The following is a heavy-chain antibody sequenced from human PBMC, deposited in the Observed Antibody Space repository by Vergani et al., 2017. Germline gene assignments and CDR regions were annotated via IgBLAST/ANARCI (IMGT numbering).Heavy chain of an antibody. Sequence: QVQLQQWGAGLLKPSQTLSLTCAVYGGSFSGYYWSWIRQPPGEGLEWIGEINHSGSTNYNPSLKSRVTISVDTSKNQFSLKLSSVTAADTAVYYCARGLGGWVDYWGQGTLVTVSS. CDR2: INHSGST. J-gene: IGHJ4*02. CDR3: ARGLGGWVDY. CDR1: GGSFSGYY. D-gene: IGHD6-19*01. V-gene: IGHV4-34*01.